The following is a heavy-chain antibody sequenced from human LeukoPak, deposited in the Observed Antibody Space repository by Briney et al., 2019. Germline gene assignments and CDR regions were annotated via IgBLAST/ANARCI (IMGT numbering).Heavy chain of an antibody. D-gene: IGHD3-16*01. CDR3: ARGASNDAFDI. Sequence: SETLSITCTVSGGSISSGDYYWSWIRQPPGKGLEWIGYIYYSGSTYYNPSLKSRVTISVDTSKNQFSLKLSSVTAADTAVYYCARGASNDAFDIWGQGTMVTVSS. CDR2: IYYSGST. CDR1: GGSISSGDYY. V-gene: IGHV4-30-4*08. J-gene: IGHJ3*02.